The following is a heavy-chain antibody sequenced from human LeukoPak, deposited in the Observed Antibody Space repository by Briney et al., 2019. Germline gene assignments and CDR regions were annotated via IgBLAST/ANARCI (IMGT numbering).Heavy chain of an antibody. CDR2: ISYGGSP. J-gene: IGHJ4*02. Sequence: SETLSLTCSVSGGSVSSTTYYWGWIRQPPGKGLEWIGSISYGGSPYYHPSLKSRLTISVDTSKKQFSLQLSSVTAADTAVYFCARSRYDSGTYAPEEWGQGTLVTVSS. V-gene: IGHV4-39*01. CDR1: GGSVSSTTYY. D-gene: IGHD3-10*01. CDR3: ARSRYDSGTYAPEE.